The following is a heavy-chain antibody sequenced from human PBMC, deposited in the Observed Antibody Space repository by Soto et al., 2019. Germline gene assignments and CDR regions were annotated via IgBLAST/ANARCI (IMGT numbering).Heavy chain of an antibody. J-gene: IGHJ6*02. Sequence: VRLSCAASGFTFSNAWMSWVRQAPGKGLEWVGRIKSKTDGGTTDYAAPVKGRFTISRDXXXXTXYXQXNXXXTEDXAVYYCTTDLLVLGMDVWGQGTTVTVSS. CDR1: GFTFSNAW. V-gene: IGHV3-15*01. CDR2: IKSKTDGGTT. D-gene: IGHD2-15*01. CDR3: TTDLLVLGMDV.